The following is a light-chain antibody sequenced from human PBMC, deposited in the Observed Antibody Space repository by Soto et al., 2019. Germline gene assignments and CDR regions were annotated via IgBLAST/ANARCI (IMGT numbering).Light chain of an antibody. J-gene: IGLJ7*01. CDR2: RNN. CDR1: SSNIGSNY. Sequence: QSVLTQPPSASGTPGQRVTISCSGSSSNIGSNYVYWYQQLPGTAPKLLIYRNNQRPSGVPDRISGSKSGTSASLAISGLGSEDEADYYCAAWDDSLSGGMFGGGTQLTVL. CDR3: AAWDDSLSGGM. V-gene: IGLV1-47*01.